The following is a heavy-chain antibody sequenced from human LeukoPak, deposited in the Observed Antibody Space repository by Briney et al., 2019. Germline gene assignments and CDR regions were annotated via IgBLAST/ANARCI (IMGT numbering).Heavy chain of an antibody. CDR3: ARIHYGSGNDAFDI. D-gene: IGHD3-10*01. Sequence: SVTLSLTCAVYGGSFSGYYWSWIRQPPGKGLEWIGEINHSGSTNYNPSLKSRVTISVDTSKNQFSLKLSSVTAADTAVYYCARIHYGSGNDAFDIWGQGTMVTVSS. J-gene: IGHJ3*02. CDR2: INHSGST. CDR1: GGSFSGYY. V-gene: IGHV4-34*01.